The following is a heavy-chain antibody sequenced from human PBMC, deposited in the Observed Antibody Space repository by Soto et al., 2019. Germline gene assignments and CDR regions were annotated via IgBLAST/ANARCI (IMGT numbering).Heavy chain of an antibody. CDR3: ARVGPWVPYYYDSSPYTFENWFDP. CDR2: IYHGGST. J-gene: IGHJ5*02. Sequence: SETLSRTCAVSGYSISSGYYWSWLLQPPGKGLEWLGSIYHGGSTYYHPPLNSRVTLSIDMSNNHVSLILSSVTAADTAVYYCARVGPWVPYYYDSSPYTFENWFDPWGQGTLVTVSS. CDR1: GYSISSGYY. V-gene: IGHV4-38-2*01. D-gene: IGHD3-22*01.